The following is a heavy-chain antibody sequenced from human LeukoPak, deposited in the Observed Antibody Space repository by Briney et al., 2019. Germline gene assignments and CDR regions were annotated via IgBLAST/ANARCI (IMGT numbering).Heavy chain of an antibody. D-gene: IGHD6-19*01. CDR3: ARDSGSGGP. CDR1: GFTFSNYW. CDR2: IKPDGSEK. V-gene: IGHV3-7*01. J-gene: IGHJ5*02. Sequence: GGSLRLSCAASGFTFSNYWMSWVRQAPGKGLEWVAHIKPDGSEKNNVDSVKGRFTLFRDDAKNSVYLQMNSLRVEDTAVYYCARDSGSGGPWGQGTPVTVSS.